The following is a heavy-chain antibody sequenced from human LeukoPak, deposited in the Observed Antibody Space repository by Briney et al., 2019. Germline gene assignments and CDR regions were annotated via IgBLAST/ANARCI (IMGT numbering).Heavy chain of an antibody. Sequence: GASVKVSCKASGGTFSSYAISWVRQAPGQGLEWMGRIIPILGIANYAQKFQGRVTITADKSTSTAYMELSSLRSEDTAVYYCARALVRGGDGFDPWGQGTLVTVSS. CDR2: IIPILGIA. D-gene: IGHD3-10*01. CDR1: GGTFSSYA. J-gene: IGHJ5*02. CDR3: ARALVRGGDGFDP. V-gene: IGHV1-69*04.